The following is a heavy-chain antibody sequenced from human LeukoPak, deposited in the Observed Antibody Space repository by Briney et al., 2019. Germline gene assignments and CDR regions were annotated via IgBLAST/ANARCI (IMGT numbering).Heavy chain of an antibody. Sequence: SQTLSLTCTVSGGSISSGSYYWSWIRQPAGKGLEWIGRIYTSGSTNYNPSLKSRVTISVDTSKNQFSLKLSSVTAADTAVYYCARVGWELLAFDIWGQGTMVTVSS. CDR2: IYTSGST. CDR1: GGSISSGSYY. V-gene: IGHV4-61*02. D-gene: IGHD1-26*01. J-gene: IGHJ3*02. CDR3: ARVGWELLAFDI.